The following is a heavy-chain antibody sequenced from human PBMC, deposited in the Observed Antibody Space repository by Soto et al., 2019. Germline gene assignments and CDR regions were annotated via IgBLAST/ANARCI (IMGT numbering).Heavy chain of an antibody. Sequence: QVQLVQSGAAVKKPGASVKVSCKASGYTFTSYGFSWVRQAPGQGLEWMGWISAYNGNTNYAQKLQGRVTMTTDTSTSTAYMELRSLRSDDTAVDDCASYHRNSYYYGMDVWGQGTTVTVSS. CDR1: GYTFTSYG. V-gene: IGHV1-18*01. D-gene: IGHD3-16*02. CDR2: ISAYNGNT. J-gene: IGHJ6*02. CDR3: ASYHRNSYYYGMDV.